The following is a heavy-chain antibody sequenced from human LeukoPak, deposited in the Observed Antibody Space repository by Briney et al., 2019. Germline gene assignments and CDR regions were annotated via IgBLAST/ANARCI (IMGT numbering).Heavy chain of an antibody. D-gene: IGHD3-22*01. J-gene: IGHJ6*03. CDR2: IRSKAYGGTT. V-gene: IGHV3-49*04. CDR3: TRDYYYDSSGSPPYYYYYYMDV. Sequence: GGSLRLSCTASGFTFGDYAVSWVRQAPGKGLEWVGFIRSKAYGGTTEYAASVKGRFTISRDDSKSIAYLQMNSLKTEDTAVYYCTRDYYYDSSGSPPYYYYYYMDVWGKGTTVTIS. CDR1: GFTFGDYA.